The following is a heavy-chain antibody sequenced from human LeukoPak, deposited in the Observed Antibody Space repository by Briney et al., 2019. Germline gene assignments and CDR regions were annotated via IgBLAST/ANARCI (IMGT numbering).Heavy chain of an antibody. Sequence: PGGSLRLSCAASGFTFSNVWMSWVRQAPGKGLVWVSRINTDGSSTSYADSVKGRFTISRDNAKNTLYLQMNSLRAEDTAAYYCARESGIAAALDLWGQGTLVTVSS. J-gene: IGHJ5*02. CDR2: INTDGSST. CDR1: GFTFSNVW. CDR3: ARESGIAAALDL. D-gene: IGHD6-13*01. V-gene: IGHV3-74*01.